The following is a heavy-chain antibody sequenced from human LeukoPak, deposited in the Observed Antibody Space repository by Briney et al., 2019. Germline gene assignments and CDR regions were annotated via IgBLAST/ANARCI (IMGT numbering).Heavy chain of an antibody. Sequence: PGGTLRPSCAASGFTFSSYAMTWVRQAPGKGLEWVSSISINSGGTYYADSVKGRITISRDNSKNTLYLQMNSLRAEDTAVYYCAKDGRGGVPRAFDIWGQGTMVTVSS. D-gene: IGHD2-15*01. CDR2: ISINSGGT. CDR3: AKDGRGGVPRAFDI. V-gene: IGHV3-23*01. CDR1: GFTFSSYA. J-gene: IGHJ3*02.